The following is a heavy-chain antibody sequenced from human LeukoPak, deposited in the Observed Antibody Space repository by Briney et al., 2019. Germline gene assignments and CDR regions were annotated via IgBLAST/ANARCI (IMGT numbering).Heavy chain of an antibody. J-gene: IGHJ3*02. CDR2: ISSSSSYI. CDR3: ARALVGATGGAFDI. D-gene: IGHD1-26*01. Sequence: GGSLRLSCAASGFTFSSYSMNWVRQAPGKGLEWVSSISSSSSYIYYADSVKGRFTISRDNAKNSLYLQMNSLRAEDTAVYYCARALVGATGGAFDIWGQGTMVTVSS. V-gene: IGHV3-21*01. CDR1: GFTFSSYS.